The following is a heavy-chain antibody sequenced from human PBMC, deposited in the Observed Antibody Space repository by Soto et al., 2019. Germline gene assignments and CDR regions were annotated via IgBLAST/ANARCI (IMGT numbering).Heavy chain of an antibody. CDR3: ARLHSHGTYGMDV. CDR1: GGSFTYT. D-gene: IGHD5-18*01. Sequence: SVKVSCKASGGSFTYTLSWVQQAPGQGLEWMGGIIPIFSTANYAQNFQGIVTITADESTKTAYMELSTLRSEDTAVYYCARLHSHGTYGMDVWGQGTTVNVSS. J-gene: IGHJ6*01. CDR2: IIPIFSTA. V-gene: IGHV1-69*13.